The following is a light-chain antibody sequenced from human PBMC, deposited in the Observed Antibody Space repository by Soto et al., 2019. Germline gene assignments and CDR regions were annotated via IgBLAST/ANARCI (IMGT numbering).Light chain of an antibody. CDR3: QQYNSYWT. CDR1: QSISSW. J-gene: IGKJ1*01. Sequence: IQMTQSPYTLFSSGGERVTITCRASQSISSWWAWYQQKPGKAPKLLIYEASSLESGVPSRFSGSGSGTEFPLPTSSLQPDDFATYYCQQYNSYWTFGQGTKVDIK. CDR2: EAS. V-gene: IGKV1-5*01.